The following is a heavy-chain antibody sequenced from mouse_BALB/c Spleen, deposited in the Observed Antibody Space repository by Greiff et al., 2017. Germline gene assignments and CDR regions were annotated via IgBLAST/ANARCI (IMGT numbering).Heavy chain of an antibody. CDR1: GYTFTSYW. Sequence: VKLQQPGAELVKPGASVKLSCKASGYTFTSYWMHWVKQRPGQGLEWIGEINPSNGRTNYNEKFKSKATLTVDKSSSTAYMQLSSLTSEDSAVYYCAKGDYGNYDYAMDYWGQGTSVTVSS. V-gene: IGHV1S81*02. J-gene: IGHJ4*01. D-gene: IGHD2-1*01. CDR2: INPSNGRT. CDR3: AKGDYGNYDYAMDY.